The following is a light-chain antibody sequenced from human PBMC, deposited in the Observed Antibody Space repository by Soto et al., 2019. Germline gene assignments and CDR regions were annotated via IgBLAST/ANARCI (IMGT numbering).Light chain of an antibody. Sequence: VLTQSPGTLSLYPGGRPTLSCRASQSVSRYLAWYQHKPGQAHRLLIYGASRRATGIPDRFSGSGSGPDCTLTSSSLEPEDFAVYYCQQYGSSPRTFGHGTKVEIK. CDR2: GAS. CDR3: QQYGSSPRT. V-gene: IGKV3-20*01. CDR1: QSVSRY. J-gene: IGKJ1*01.